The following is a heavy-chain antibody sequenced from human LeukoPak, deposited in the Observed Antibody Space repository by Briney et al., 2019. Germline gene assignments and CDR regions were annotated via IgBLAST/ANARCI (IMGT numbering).Heavy chain of an antibody. V-gene: IGHV4-38-2*01. CDR2: IYHSGST. CDR1: GYSISSGYY. CDR3: ARAGDIVRYYYYMDV. J-gene: IGHJ6*03. D-gene: IGHD2-8*01. Sequence: SETLSLTCAVSGYSISSGYYWGWIRQPTGKGLEWSGSIYHSGSTYYNPSLKSRVTISVDTSKNQFSLKLSSVTAADTAVYYCARAGDIVRYYYYMDVWGKGTTVTVSS.